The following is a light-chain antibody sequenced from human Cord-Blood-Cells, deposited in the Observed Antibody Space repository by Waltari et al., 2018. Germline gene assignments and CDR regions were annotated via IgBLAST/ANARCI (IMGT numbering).Light chain of an antibody. CDR2: AAS. CDR3: QQANSFPLLT. J-gene: IGKJ4*01. V-gene: IGKV1-12*01. CDR1: QGISSW. Sequence: DIQMTQSPSSVSASVGDRVTITCRASQGISSWLALYQQKPGKAPKLLIYAASSLQSGVPSRFSGSGSGTDFTLTISSLQPEDFATYYCQQANSFPLLTFGGGTKVEIK.